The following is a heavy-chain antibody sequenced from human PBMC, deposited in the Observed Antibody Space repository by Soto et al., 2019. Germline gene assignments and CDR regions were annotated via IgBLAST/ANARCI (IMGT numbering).Heavy chain of an antibody. D-gene: IGHD3-10*01. J-gene: IGHJ3*02. Sequence: GASVKVSCRASGYTFTSYYMHWVRQAPGQGLEWLGWINPNSGETNYAQKFQDRVTVTRDTSITTAYMELSRLRSDDTAVYYCAKNLLVTLADALDIWGQGTMVTVSS. V-gene: IGHV1-2*02. CDR2: INPNSGET. CDR3: AKNLLVTLADALDI. CDR1: GYTFTSYY.